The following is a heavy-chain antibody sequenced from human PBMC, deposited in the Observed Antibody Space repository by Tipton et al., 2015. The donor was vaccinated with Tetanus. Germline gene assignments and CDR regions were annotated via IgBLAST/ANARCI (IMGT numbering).Heavy chain of an antibody. CDR3: ARGGTMVHGVILQDHFYY. CDR1: GASMSSSSYS. V-gene: IGHV4-30-2*01. Sequence: TLSLTCNVSGASMSSSSYSWSWIRQPPGKGLEWIGFIYHNGGTYYNPSLKSRATISVDRSKNQFSLKLSSVTAADTAVYFCARGGTMVHGVILQDHFYYWGQGTLVTVSS. CDR2: IYHNGGT. D-gene: IGHD3-10*01. J-gene: IGHJ4*02.